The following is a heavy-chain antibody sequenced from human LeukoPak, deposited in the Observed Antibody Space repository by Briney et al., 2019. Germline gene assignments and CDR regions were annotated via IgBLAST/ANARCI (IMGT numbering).Heavy chain of an antibody. D-gene: IGHD6-19*01. V-gene: IGHV4-61*02. Sequence: NPSQTLSLTCTVSGGSISSGSYYWSWIRQPAGKGLEWIGRIYTSGSTNYNPSLKSRGTISVDTSKNQFSLKLSSVTAADTAVYYCAASSGWYNDAFDIWGQGTMVTVSS. J-gene: IGHJ3*02. CDR1: GGSISSGSYY. CDR2: IYTSGST. CDR3: AASSGWYNDAFDI.